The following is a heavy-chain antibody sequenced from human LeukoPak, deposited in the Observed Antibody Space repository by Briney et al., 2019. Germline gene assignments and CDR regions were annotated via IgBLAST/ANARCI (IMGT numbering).Heavy chain of an antibody. D-gene: IGHD2-8*01. CDR1: GGSISSYY. J-gene: IGHJ3*02. CDR3: AQCGVYVIWSCDFDI. V-gene: IGHV4-59*01. CDR2: IYYSGST. Sequence: SETLSLTCTVSGGSISSYYWSWIRQPPGKGLEWIGYIYYSGSTNYNPSLKSRVTISVDTSKNQFSLKLSSVTAADTAVYYCAQCGVYVIWSCDFDIWGQGTMVTVSS.